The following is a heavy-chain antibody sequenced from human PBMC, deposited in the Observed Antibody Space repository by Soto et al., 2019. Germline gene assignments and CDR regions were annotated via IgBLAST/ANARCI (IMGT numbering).Heavy chain of an antibody. Sequence: ASVKVSCKASGYTFASYDINWVRQATGQGLEWMGWMNPNSGNTGYAQKFQGRVTMTRNTSISTAYMELSSLRSEDTAVYYCARGRGKDFWSGYYYYYYGMDVWGQGTTVTVSS. J-gene: IGHJ6*02. CDR1: GYTFASYD. V-gene: IGHV1-8*01. CDR3: ARGRGKDFWSGYYYYYYGMDV. D-gene: IGHD3-3*01. CDR2: MNPNSGNT.